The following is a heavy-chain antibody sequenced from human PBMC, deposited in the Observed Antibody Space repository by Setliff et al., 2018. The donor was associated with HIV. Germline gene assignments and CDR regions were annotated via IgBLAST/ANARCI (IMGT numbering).Heavy chain of an antibody. Sequence: GGSLRLSCVASEFTFSSYAMNWVRQAPGKGLEWVSTISGSGGTKYYADSVKGRFTISRDNSKNTLYLQMNSLRAEDTAVYYCASPWPPIAAAGTGLSFDYWGQGTLVTVSS. CDR1: EFTFSSYA. CDR3: ASPWPPIAAAGTGLSFDY. J-gene: IGHJ4*02. CDR2: ISGSGGTK. D-gene: IGHD6-13*01. V-gene: IGHV3-23*01.